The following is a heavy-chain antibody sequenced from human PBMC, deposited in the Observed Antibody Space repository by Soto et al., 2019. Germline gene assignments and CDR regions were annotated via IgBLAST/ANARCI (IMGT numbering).Heavy chain of an antibody. CDR1: GDSISTVDYF. J-gene: IGHJ5*01. D-gene: IGHD2-15*01. Sequence: PSLTCSVSGDSISTVDYFWAWIRQPPGQALEYIGYIYKSATTYYNPSFESRVAISLDTSKSQFSLNVTSVTAADTAVYFCARGRYCLTGRCFPNWFDSWGQGTLVTVSS. CDR3: ARGRYCLTGRCFPNWFDS. CDR2: IYKSATT. V-gene: IGHV4-30-4*01.